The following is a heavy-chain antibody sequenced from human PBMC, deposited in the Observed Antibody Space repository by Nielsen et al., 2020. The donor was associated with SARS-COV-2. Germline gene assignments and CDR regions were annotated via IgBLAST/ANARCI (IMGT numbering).Heavy chain of an antibody. J-gene: IGHJ6*02. CDR3: AKVPTSGYNYYYGMDV. V-gene: IGHV3-23*01. CDR1: GFTFSSYA. D-gene: IGHD3-3*01. CDR2: ISGSGGST. Sequence: LKISCAASGFTFSSYAMSWVRQAPGKGLEWVSAISGSGGSTYYADSVKGRFTISRDNSKNTLYLQMNSLRAEDTAVYYCAKVPTSGYNYYYGMDVWGQGTTVTVSS.